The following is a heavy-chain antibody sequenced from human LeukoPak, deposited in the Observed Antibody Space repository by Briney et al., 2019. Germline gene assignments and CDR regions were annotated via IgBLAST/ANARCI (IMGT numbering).Heavy chain of an antibody. CDR2: IYYSGST. V-gene: IGHV4-30-4*08. CDR3: AREGDYYDSSGLQERAFDI. Sequence: SQTLSLTCTVSGGSISSGGYYWSWIRQHSGKGLEWIGYIYYSGSTYYNPSLKSRVTISVDTSKNQFSLKLSSVTAADTAVYYCAREGDYYDSSGLQERAFDIWGQGTMVTVSS. D-gene: IGHD3-22*01. J-gene: IGHJ3*02. CDR1: GGSISSGGYY.